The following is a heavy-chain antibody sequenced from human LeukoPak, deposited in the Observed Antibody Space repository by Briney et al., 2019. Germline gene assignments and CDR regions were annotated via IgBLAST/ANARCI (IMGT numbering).Heavy chain of an antibody. CDR1: GFSFSSYA. CDR2: ISNTGRT. CDR3: ATDWGF. Sequence: GGSLRLSCAASGFSFSSYAMNWVRQAPGKGLEWVSAISNTGRTSYADSVKGRLTISRDNSKNTLYLQMNNLTAEDTAIYYCATDWGFWGQGTLVTVSS. V-gene: IGHV3-23*01. J-gene: IGHJ4*02. D-gene: IGHD7-27*01.